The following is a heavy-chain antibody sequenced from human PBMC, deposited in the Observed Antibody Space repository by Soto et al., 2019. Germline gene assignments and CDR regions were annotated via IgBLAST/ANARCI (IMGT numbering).Heavy chain of an antibody. CDR3: ARDPSIVATIPPFDF. Sequence: ASVKVSCKTSGYAFSPSGISWVRQAPGQGLEWMGWISTFNGQTKFAQRFQGRVCITRDRSTSTVYMELRSLRSDDTAIYYCARDPSIVATIPPFDFWGQGTPVTVSS. CDR1: GYAFSPSG. D-gene: IGHD5-12*01. CDR2: ISTFNGQT. V-gene: IGHV1-18*01. J-gene: IGHJ5*01.